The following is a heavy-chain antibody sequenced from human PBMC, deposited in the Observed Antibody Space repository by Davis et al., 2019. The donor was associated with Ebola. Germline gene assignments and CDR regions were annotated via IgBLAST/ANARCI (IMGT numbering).Heavy chain of an antibody. CDR3: ARASSAYYDFWSGYGRSTGNWFDP. V-gene: IGHV1-69*13. CDR2: IIPIFGTA. CDR1: GGTFSSYA. J-gene: IGHJ5*02. D-gene: IGHD3-3*01. Sequence: SVKVSCKASGGTFSSYAISWVRQAPGQGLEWMGGIIPIFGTANYAQKFQGRVTITADESTSTAYMELSSLRSEDTAVYYCARASSAYYDFWSGYGRSTGNWFDPWGQGTLVTVSS.